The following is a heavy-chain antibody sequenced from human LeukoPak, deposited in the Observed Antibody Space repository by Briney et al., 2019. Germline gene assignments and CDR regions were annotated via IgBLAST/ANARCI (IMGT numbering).Heavy chain of an antibody. CDR3: ARGLRYSSGWSPGYFDY. CDR1: GFTFSDYY. J-gene: IGHJ4*02. D-gene: IGHD6-19*01. V-gene: IGHV3-7*01. Sequence: GGSLRLSCATSGFTFSDYYMSWIRQAPGKGLEWVANIKQDGSEKYYVDSVKGRFTISRDNAKNSLYLQMNSLRAEDTAVYYCARGLRYSSGWSPGYFDYWGQGTLVTVSS. CDR2: IKQDGSEK.